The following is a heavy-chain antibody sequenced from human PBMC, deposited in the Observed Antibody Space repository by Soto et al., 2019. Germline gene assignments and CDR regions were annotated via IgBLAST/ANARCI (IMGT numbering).Heavy chain of an antibody. V-gene: IGHV3-30-3*01. D-gene: IGHD5-12*01. Sequence: GGSLRLSCAASGFTFSNYALHWVRQAPGKGLEWVAVISYDGSNKYYADSVKGRFTISRDNSKNTLYLQMNSLRAEDTAVYYCATNHVDIVPTIEPVGYWGQGTLVTVSS. CDR1: GFTFSNYA. CDR2: ISYDGSNK. CDR3: ATNHVDIVPTIEPVGY. J-gene: IGHJ4*02.